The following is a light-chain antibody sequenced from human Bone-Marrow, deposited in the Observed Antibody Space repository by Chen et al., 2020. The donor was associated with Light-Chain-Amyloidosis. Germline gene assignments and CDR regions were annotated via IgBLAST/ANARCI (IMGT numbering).Light chain of an antibody. V-gene: IGLV6-57*01. CDR1: SGSIATNY. CDR2: EDD. Sequence: NFMLTQPHSVSESPGKTVIISCTRSSGSIATNYVQWYQQRPGSSPTTVIYEDDQRPSGVPDRFSGSIDRASNSASLTISGLKTEDEADYYCQAYQGSSQGVFGGGTKLTVL. J-gene: IGLJ3*02. CDR3: QAYQGSSQGV.